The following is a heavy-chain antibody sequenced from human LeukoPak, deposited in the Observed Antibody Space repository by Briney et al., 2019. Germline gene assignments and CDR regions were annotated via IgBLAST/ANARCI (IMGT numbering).Heavy chain of an antibody. J-gene: IGHJ4*02. D-gene: IGHD3-9*01. V-gene: IGHV3-15*01. CDR3: TTDGLRYFDWLPHPFDY. CDR2: IKSKTDGGTT. Sequence: GGSLRLSCAASGFTFSNAWMSWVRQAPGKGLEWVGRIKSKTDGGTTDYAARVKGRFTISRDDSKNTLYLQMNSLKTEDTAVYYCTTDGLRYFDWLPHPFDYWGQGTLVTVSS. CDR1: GFTFSNAW.